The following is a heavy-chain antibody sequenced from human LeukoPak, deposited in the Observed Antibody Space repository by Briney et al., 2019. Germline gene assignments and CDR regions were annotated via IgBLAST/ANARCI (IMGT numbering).Heavy chain of an antibody. CDR1: GYSFTGHY. V-gene: IGHV1-2*02. CDR3: ARSLGHKYYYNSRSYYDY. Sequence: ASVKVSCKASGYSFTGHYMHWVRQAPGQGLEWMGWINPKSGGTNYAQKFQGRVTMTRDTSISTAYMQLSSLRSDDTAVYCCARSLGHKYYYNSRSYYDYWGQGTLVTASS. D-gene: IGHD3-22*01. J-gene: IGHJ4*02. CDR2: INPKSGGT.